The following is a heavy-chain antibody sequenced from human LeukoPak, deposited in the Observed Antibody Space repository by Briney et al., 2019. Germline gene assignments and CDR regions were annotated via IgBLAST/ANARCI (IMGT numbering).Heavy chain of an antibody. D-gene: IGHD3-3*01. V-gene: IGHV3-7*03. Sequence: GGSLRLSCAASGFTFSSYAMHWVRQVPGKGLEWVANINQDGGEIYYVDSVKGRFTISRDDSKNTLYLQMNSLKTEDTAVYYCTTDGDLPFDYWGQGTLVTVSS. J-gene: IGHJ4*02. CDR3: TTDGDLPFDY. CDR2: INQDGGEI. CDR1: GFTFSSYA.